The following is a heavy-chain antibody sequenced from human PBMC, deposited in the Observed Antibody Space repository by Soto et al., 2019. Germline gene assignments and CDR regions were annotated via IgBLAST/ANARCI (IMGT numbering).Heavy chain of an antibody. CDR2: INAGNGNT. Sequence: ASVKVSCKASGYTFTSYAMHWVRQAPGQRLEWMGWINAGNGNTKYSQKFQGRVTITRDTSASTAYMELSSLRSEDTAVYYCAGGSYGDYAAGYYYYYMDVWGKGAAVTVSS. CDR1: GYTFTSYA. J-gene: IGHJ6*03. V-gene: IGHV1-3*01. D-gene: IGHD4-17*01. CDR3: AGGSYGDYAAGYYYYYMDV.